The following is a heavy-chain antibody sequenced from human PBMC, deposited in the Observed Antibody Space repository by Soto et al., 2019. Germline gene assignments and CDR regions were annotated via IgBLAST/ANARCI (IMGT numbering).Heavy chain of an antibody. CDR2: INLDGREK. V-gene: IGHV3-7*05. CDR1: GVTFRTYW. J-gene: IGHJ6*02. D-gene: IGHD5-18*01. CDR3: ARDGSTSWYSYDYPGMDV. Sequence: EVQLVESGGGLVQPGGSLRLSCAASGVTFRTYWLSWVRQVPGKGLEWVANINLDGREKNYVDSVKGRFTISRDNARNSLCLQMSSLRAEDTALYYCARDGSTSWYSYDYPGMDVWGQGTTVIVSS.